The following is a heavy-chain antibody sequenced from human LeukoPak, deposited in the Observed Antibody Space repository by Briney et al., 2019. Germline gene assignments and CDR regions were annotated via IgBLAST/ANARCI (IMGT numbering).Heavy chain of an antibody. V-gene: IGHV1-18*04. CDR1: GYTFTSYG. CDR2: ISAYNGNT. J-gene: IGHJ6*04. D-gene: IGHD3-9*01. CDR3: ARGTPYDILTGYYPNYYGMDV. Sequence: GASVKVSCKASGYTFTSYGISWVRQARGQGLEWMGWISAYNGNTNYAQKLQGRVTMTTDTSTSTAYMELRSLRSDDTAVYYCARGTPYDILTGYYPNYYGMDVWGKGTTVTVSS.